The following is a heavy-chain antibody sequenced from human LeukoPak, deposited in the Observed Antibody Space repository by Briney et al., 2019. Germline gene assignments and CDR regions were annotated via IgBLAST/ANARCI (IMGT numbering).Heavy chain of an antibody. CDR1: GGSISPYY. Sequence: SETLSLTCSVSGGSISPYYWSWIRQPPGKGLEWVGYIYYSGTTNYNPSPQSRVTISVATSKNQFSLKLSSVTAADTAVYYCARSAGGGPKSDAFDIWGQGTMVTVSS. V-gene: IGHV4-59*08. D-gene: IGHD1-14*01. CDR2: IYYSGTT. J-gene: IGHJ3*02. CDR3: ARSAGGGPKSDAFDI.